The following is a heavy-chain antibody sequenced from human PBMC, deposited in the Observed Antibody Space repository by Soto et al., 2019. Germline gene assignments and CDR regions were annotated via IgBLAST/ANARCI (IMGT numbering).Heavy chain of an antibody. CDR2: IWYDSRDE. J-gene: IGHJ6*02. V-gene: IGHV3-33*01. CDR3: ARDRAGAQYGLDV. Sequence: PGGSLRLSWVASGCTFSNYGMHWVRQAPGKGLEWVSGIWYDSRDEYYVDSVKGRFTISRDNAKNSLYLQMNSLRDEDTAVYYCARDRAGAQYGLDVWGQGTTVTVSS. CDR1: GCTFSNYG. D-gene: IGHD1-26*01.